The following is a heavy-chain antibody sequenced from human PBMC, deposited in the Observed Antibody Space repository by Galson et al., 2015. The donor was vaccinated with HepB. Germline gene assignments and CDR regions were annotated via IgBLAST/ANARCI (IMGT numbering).Heavy chain of an antibody. Sequence: SLRLSCAASGFTFSSYWMYWVRQTPGKGLVWVSRVNSVGSSTNYADSVKGRFTITKDKIKKTVFLQMNSLRAEDTAVYYCAKGIAPPFSARAFDYWGQGTLVTVSP. J-gene: IGHJ4*02. V-gene: IGHV3-74*01. CDR1: GFTFSSYW. CDR2: VNSVGSST. D-gene: IGHD6-6*01. CDR3: AKGIAPPFSARAFDY.